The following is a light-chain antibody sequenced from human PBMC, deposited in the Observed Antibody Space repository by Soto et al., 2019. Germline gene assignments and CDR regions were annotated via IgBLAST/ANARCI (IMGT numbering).Light chain of an antibody. Sequence: QSALTQPRSVSGSPGQLVTISCTGTSSDVGGYNYVSWYQQHPGKAPKLMIYAVSKRPSGVPDRFSGSKSGNTASLTISGLQAEDEADYYCCSYAGSYTLVFGGGTKVTVL. CDR3: CSYAGSYTLV. CDR2: AVS. CDR1: SSDVGGYNY. J-gene: IGLJ2*01. V-gene: IGLV2-11*01.